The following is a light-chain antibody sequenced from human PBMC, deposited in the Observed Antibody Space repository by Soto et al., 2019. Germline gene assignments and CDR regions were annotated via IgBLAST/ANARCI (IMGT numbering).Light chain of an antibody. CDR3: QQYDTHSWT. V-gene: IGKV1-5*03. CDR1: QSLRNW. J-gene: IGKJ1*01. CDR2: KAS. Sequence: DIQMTQSPSTLSASVGDRVTITCRASQSLRNWLAWYQQKPGKAPKLLIYKASSLESRVPSRFSGSGSGAEFTLPINGLQPDDFATYYCQQYDTHSWTFGQGTKVEIK.